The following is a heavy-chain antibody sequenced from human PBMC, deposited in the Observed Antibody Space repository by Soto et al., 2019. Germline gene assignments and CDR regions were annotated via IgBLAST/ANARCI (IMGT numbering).Heavy chain of an antibody. V-gene: IGHV3-23*01. Sequence: RGSLRLSCAASGFTFSSYAMSWVRQAPGKGLEWVSAISGSGGSTYYADSVKGRFTISRDNSKNTLYLQMNSLRAEDTAVYYCAKLGYIVVVPAANAGNWFDPWGQGTLVTVSS. CDR2: ISGSGGST. J-gene: IGHJ5*02. CDR3: AKLGYIVVVPAANAGNWFDP. D-gene: IGHD2-2*01. CDR1: GFTFSSYA.